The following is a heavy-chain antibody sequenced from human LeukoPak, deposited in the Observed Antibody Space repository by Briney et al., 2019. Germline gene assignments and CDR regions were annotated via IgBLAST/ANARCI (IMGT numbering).Heavy chain of an antibody. CDR3: AKDYDPMVRGVIPLPFDY. V-gene: IGHV3-23*01. J-gene: IGHJ4*02. CDR1: GFTFSSYG. D-gene: IGHD3-10*01. CDR2: ISGSGGST. Sequence: PGGSLRLSCAASGFTFSSYGMSWVRQAPGKGLEWVSAISGSGGSTYYADSVKGRFTISRDNSKNTLYLQMSSLRAEDTAVYYCAKDYDPMVRGVIPLPFDYWGQGTLVTVSS.